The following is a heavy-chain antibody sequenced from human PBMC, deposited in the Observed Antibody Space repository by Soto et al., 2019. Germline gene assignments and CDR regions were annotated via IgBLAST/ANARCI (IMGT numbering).Heavy chain of an antibody. CDR1: GGSISSYY. J-gene: IGHJ4*02. CDR2: IYYSGST. V-gene: IGHV4-59*01. Sequence: SETLSLTCTVSGGSISSYYWSWIRQPPGKGLEWIEYIYYSGSTNYNPSLKSRVTISVDTSKNQFSLKLSSVTAADTAVYYCASSSAGEFDYWGQRTLVTVSS. D-gene: IGHD6-13*01. CDR3: ASSSAGEFDY.